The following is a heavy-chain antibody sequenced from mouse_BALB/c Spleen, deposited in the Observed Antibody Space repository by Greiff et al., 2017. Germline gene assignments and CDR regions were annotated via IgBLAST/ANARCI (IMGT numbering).Heavy chain of an antibody. CDR3: VRGSYGNSYYFDY. J-gene: IGHJ2*01. CDR2: INPSNGRT. CDR1: GYTFTSYW. V-gene: IGHV1S81*02. Sequence: VQLQQPGAELVKPGASVKLSCKASGYTFTSYWMHWVKQRPGQGLEWIGEINPSNGRTNYNEKFKSKATLTVDKSSSTAYMQLSSLTSEDSAVYYCVRGSYGNSYYFDYWGQGTTLTVSS. D-gene: IGHD2-1*01.